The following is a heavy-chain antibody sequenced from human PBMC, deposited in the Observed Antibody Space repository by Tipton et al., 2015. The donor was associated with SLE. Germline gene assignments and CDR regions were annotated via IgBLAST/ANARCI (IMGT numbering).Heavy chain of an antibody. J-gene: IGHJ4*02. D-gene: IGHD3-10*01. Sequence: TLSLTCAVYGGSFSGYYWSWIRQPPGKGLEWIGEINHSGSTNYNPSLKSRVTISVDTSKNQFSLKLSSVTAADTAVYYCARRRLVRGDYFFDYWGQGTLVTVSS. CDR1: GGSFSGYY. V-gene: IGHV4-34*01. CDR3: ARRRLVRGDYFFDY. CDR2: INHSGST.